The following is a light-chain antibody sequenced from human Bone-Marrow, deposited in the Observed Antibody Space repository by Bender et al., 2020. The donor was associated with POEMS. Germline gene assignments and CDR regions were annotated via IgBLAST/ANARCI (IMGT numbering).Light chain of an antibody. CDR3: SSYRSSGTLV. J-gene: IGLJ1*01. CDR1: SSNIGSHYD. CDR2: GHS. V-gene: IGLV1-40*01. Sequence: VLTQPHSVSGAPGQKVTISCSGSSSNIGSHYDVHWYQQLPGTAPKLLIYGHSNRPSGVPDRFSGSRSGTSTSLTITGLRAEDEADYYCSSYRSSGTLVFGTGTEVTVL.